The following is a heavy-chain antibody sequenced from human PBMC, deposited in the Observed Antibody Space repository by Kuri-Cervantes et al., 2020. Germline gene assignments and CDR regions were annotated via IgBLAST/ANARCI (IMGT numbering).Heavy chain of an antibody. Sequence: DSVKVSCKASGYTFTSYGISWARQALGQGLEWMGWISAYNGNTNYAQKPQGRVTMTRNPSISTAYMELSSLRSEDTAVYYCARGGTYSGGWFWPFDPWGQGTLVTVSS. CDR2: ISAYNGNT. D-gene: IGHD6-19*01. J-gene: IGHJ5*01. CDR3: ARGGTYSGGWFWPFDP. V-gene: IGHV1-18*01. CDR1: GYTFTSYG.